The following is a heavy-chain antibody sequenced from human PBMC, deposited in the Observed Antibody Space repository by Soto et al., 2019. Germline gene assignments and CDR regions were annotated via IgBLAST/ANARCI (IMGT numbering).Heavy chain of an antibody. CDR1: GYTFTSYA. CDR2: INAGNGNT. J-gene: IGHJ6*02. V-gene: IGHV1-3*01. CDR3: ARAALELPESHYYGMDV. D-gene: IGHD1-7*01. Sequence: ASVKVSCKASGYTFTSYAMHWVRQAPGQRLEWMGWINAGNGNTKYSQKFQGRVTITRDTSASTAYMELSSLRSEDTAVYYCARAALELPESHYYGMDVWGQGTTVTVSS.